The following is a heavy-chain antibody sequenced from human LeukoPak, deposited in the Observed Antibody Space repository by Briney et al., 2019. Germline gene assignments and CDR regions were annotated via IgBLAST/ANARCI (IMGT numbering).Heavy chain of an antibody. CDR1: GFTFNTYN. D-gene: IGHD7-27*01. CDR2: ISYSSRTI. CDR3: ARDELIGGSWYFDL. Sequence: GGSLRLSYAASGFTFNTYNFNWVRQAPGRGLEWLSYISYSSRTIYYEDSVEGRFTISRDNAKNSLFLQMHSLRAEDTAIYYCARDELIGGSWYFDLWGRGTLVTVSS. J-gene: IGHJ2*01. V-gene: IGHV3-48*01.